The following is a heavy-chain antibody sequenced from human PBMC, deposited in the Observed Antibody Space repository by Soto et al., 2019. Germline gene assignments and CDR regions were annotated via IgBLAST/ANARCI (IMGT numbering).Heavy chain of an antibody. CDR2: INHSGST. Sequence: PSETLSLTCAVYGGSFSGYYWSWIRQPPGKGLEWIGEINHSGSTNYNPSLKSRVTISVDTSKNQFSLELSSVTAADTAVYYCARGRRGADIVVVVAAPLFDYWGQGTLVTVSS. D-gene: IGHD2-15*01. CDR1: GGSFSGYY. J-gene: IGHJ4*02. CDR3: ARGRRGADIVVVVAAPLFDY. V-gene: IGHV4-34*01.